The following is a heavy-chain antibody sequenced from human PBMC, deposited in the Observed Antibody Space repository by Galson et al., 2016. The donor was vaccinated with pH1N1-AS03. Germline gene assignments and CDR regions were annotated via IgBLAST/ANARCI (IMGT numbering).Heavy chain of an antibody. J-gene: IGHJ4*02. D-gene: IGHD3-3*01. CDR3: ARGFLEAVIDY. V-gene: IGHV1-3*01. CDR1: GHNFTNYA. Sequence: SVKVSCKASGHNFTNYAIHWVRQAPGQRLEWMGWINVGSGNTKYSQKFQGRVTMTGDTSASTAYMELSSLTSDDTSVYYCARGFLEAVIDYWGQGSLVTVSS. CDR2: INVGSGNT.